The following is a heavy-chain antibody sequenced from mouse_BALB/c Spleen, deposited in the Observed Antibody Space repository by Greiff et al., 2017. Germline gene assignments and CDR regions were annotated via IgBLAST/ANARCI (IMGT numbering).Heavy chain of an antibody. J-gene: IGHJ4*01. D-gene: IGHD1-2*01. CDR3: ARSGDDGDYAMDY. Sequence: QVQLQQSGPELVKPGASVKLSCTASGYTFTDYYIHWVKQNPGQGLEWIGWIYPGSGNTNYNEKFKGQATLTVDTSSSTDYLQLSSLTSEDTAVYYCARSGDDGDYAMDYGGQGTSVTVSS. CDR1: GYTFTDYY. V-gene: IGHV1-84*02. CDR2: IYPGSGNT.